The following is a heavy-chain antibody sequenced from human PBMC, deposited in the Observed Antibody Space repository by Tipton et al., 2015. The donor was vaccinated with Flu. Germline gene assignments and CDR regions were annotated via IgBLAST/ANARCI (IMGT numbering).Heavy chain of an antibody. Sequence: VQLVQSGAEVKKPGESLKISCEGSGFTFTDYWIGWVRQMPGKGLEWMGMIYPGDSETRYGPSFQGQVTISVDRSISTAFLHWSSLKASDSGIYYCARQDSLAWSSWGQGTLVTVSS. D-gene: IGHD2-15*01. CDR1: GFTFTDYW. V-gene: IGHV5-51*01. CDR2: IYPGDSET. J-gene: IGHJ5*02. CDR3: ARQDSLAWSS.